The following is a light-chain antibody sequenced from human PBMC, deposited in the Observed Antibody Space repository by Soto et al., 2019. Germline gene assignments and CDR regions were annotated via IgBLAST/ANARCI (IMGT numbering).Light chain of an antibody. CDR3: SSYTSISTVV. Sequence: QSALTQPASVSASPGQSITISCTGTSSDVGGYNYVSWYQQHPGKVPKLMIYDVINRPSGVSNRFSGSKSGNTASLTISGLQAEDEADYYCSSYTSISTVVFGGGTKLTVL. V-gene: IGLV2-14*01. J-gene: IGLJ2*01. CDR2: DVI. CDR1: SSDVGGYNY.